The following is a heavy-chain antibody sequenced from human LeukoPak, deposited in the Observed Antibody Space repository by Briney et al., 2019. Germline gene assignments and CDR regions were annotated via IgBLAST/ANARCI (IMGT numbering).Heavy chain of an antibody. V-gene: IGHV1-8*02. CDR1: PYTFTGYY. Sequence: ASVKVSCKASPYTFTGYYLLWIRQAPGQGLEWMGWMNPNSGNTGYAQKFQGRVTMTRNTSISTAYMELSSLRSEDTAVYYCARIRSMDSSGYIDYWGQGTLVTVSS. D-gene: IGHD3-22*01. CDR3: ARIRSMDSSGYIDY. J-gene: IGHJ4*02. CDR2: MNPNSGNT.